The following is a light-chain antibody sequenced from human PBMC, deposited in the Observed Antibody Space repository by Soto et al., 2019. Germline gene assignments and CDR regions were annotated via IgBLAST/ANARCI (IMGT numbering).Light chain of an antibody. V-gene: IGKV3-15*01. CDR1: PSVSSN. J-gene: IGKJ5*01. CDR3: QQHGSSPPIT. CDR2: GAS. Sequence: EIVMTQSPATLSVSAGERPTLSERASPSVSSNLAWYQQKPGQAPRLLLYGASTRITGIPARFSGSGSGTEFTLTTSRLEPEDFAVYYCQQHGSSPPITFGQGTQLDIK.